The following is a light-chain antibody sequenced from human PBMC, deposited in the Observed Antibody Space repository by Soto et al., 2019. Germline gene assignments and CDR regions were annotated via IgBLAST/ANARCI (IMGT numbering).Light chain of an antibody. V-gene: IGKV2-28*01. CDR3: MQALQTPYT. J-gene: IGKJ2*01. CDR2: LGS. Sequence: DIVMTQSPLSLPVTPGEPASISCRSSQSLLYSNGYNYLDWYLQKPGQSPQLLIYLGSNRASGVPDRFSDSGAGTDFTLKISRVEAEDVGVFYCMQALQTPYTFGQGTKLEIK. CDR1: QSLLYSNGYNY.